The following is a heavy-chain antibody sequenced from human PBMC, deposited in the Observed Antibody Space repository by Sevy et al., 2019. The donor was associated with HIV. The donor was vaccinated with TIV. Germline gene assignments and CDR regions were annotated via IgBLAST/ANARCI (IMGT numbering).Heavy chain of an antibody. CDR2: IYHSGST. J-gene: IGHJ6*02. V-gene: IGHV4-38-2*02. D-gene: IGHD6-13*01. CDR3: ARADSSSWPYYYYYGMDV. Sequence: SETLSLTCTVSGYSISSGYYWGWIRQPPGKGLEWIGSIYHSGSTYYNPSLKSRVTISVDTSKNQFSLKLNSVTAADTAVYYCARADSSSWPYYYYYGMDVWGQGTTVTVSS. CDR1: GYSISSGYY.